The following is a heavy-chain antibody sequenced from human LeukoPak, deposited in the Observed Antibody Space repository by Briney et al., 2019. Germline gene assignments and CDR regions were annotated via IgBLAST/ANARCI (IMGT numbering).Heavy chain of an antibody. Sequence: PGGSLRLPCAASGFSFSSAYVSWVRQAPGKGLEWVGRIKSKSAGGTVDYASPVKGRFVISRDDSRTTVYLQMNSLKTEDTAVYYCSTDAGYDSRWYNYWGQGTLVTVSS. CDR1: GFSFSSAY. D-gene: IGHD6-13*01. CDR2: IKSKSAGGTV. V-gene: IGHV3-15*01. CDR3: STDAGYDSRWYNY. J-gene: IGHJ4*02.